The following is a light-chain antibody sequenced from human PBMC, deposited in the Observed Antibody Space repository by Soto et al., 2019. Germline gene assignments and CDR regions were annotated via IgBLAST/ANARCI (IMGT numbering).Light chain of an antibody. CDR3: QHFKSYFFA. CDR2: DAS. J-gene: IGKJ3*01. V-gene: IGKV1-13*02. CDR1: QGTNRG. Sequence: AIQVTQSPSSLSASIGDRVTITCRTSQGTNRGLAWFQQRPGEAPNLLIFDASTLASGVPSRFSGSGSGTDFTLNIYSLQPEDLGTYYCQHFKSYFFACGPGTKVDI.